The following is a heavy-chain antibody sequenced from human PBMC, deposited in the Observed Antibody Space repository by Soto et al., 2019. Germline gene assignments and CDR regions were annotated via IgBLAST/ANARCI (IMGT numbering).Heavy chain of an antibody. CDR3: ARNAYYYDSSGYPLGDY. CDR1: GYTFTSYY. J-gene: IGHJ4*02. Sequence: ASVKVSCKASGYTFTSYYMHWVRQAPGQGLEWMGIINPSGGSTSYAQKFQGRVTMTRDTSTSTVYMELSSLRSEDTAVYYCARNAYYYDSSGYPLGDYWGLGTLVTVSS. CDR2: INPSGGST. D-gene: IGHD3-22*01. V-gene: IGHV1-46*01.